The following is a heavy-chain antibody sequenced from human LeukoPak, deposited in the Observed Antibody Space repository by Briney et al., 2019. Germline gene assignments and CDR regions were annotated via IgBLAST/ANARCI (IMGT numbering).Heavy chain of an antibody. Sequence: PAGYLSLSCAASGFTFSIYGMHWVRHTQGKGLEWVAFLWDDGRHKSYADSVKGPFTISRDNSKNTLCLQMNSLRDKRTCVYFCARDLARNDVFDYWGQGTLVSVSS. J-gene: IGHJ4*02. CDR3: ARDLARNDVFDY. CDR1: GFTFSIYG. V-gene: IGHV3-33*01. D-gene: IGHD6-6*01. CDR2: LWDDGRHK.